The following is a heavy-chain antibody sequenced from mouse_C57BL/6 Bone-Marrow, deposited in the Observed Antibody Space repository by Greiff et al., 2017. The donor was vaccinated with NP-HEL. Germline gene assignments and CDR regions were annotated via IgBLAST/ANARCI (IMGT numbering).Heavy chain of an antibody. CDR2: ISDGGSYT. CDR3: ARDEGYDYAWFAY. D-gene: IGHD2-4*01. CDR1: GFTFSSYA. V-gene: IGHV5-4*01. J-gene: IGHJ3*01. Sequence: EVMLVESGGGLVKPGGSLKLSCAASGFTFSSYAMSWVRQTPAKRLEWVATISDGGSYTYYPDNVKGRFTISRDNAKNNLYLQMSHLKSEDTAMYYCARDEGYDYAWFAYWGQGTLVTVSA.